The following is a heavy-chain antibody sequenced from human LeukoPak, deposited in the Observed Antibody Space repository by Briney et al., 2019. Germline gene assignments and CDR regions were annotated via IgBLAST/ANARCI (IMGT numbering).Heavy chain of an antibody. V-gene: IGHV5-51*01. CDR2: IYPGDSET. J-gene: IGHJ6*02. D-gene: IGHD2-15*01. CDR3: ARYCSGSSCFHYGMDG. CDR1: GCHFINNW. Sequence: GGSLQISCKGSGCHFINNWIGWVRQLPGKGLEWMGIIYPGDSETRYSPSFQGQVTISDDKSISTAYLQWSSLKASDTAMYYCARYCSGSSCFHYGMDGWGQGTTVTVSS.